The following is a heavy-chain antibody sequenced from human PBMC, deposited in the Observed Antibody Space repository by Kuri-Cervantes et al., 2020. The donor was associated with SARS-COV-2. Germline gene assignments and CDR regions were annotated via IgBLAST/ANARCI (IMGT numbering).Heavy chain of an antibody. CDR2: ISYDGSNK. D-gene: IGHD4-17*01. Sequence: GGSLRLSCAASGFTFSSYAMHWVRQAPGKGLEWVAVISYDGSNKYYADSVKGRFTISRDNPKNTLYLQMNSLRAEDTALYYCASLTTVTQGGYYYYYMDVWGKGTTVTVSS. J-gene: IGHJ6*03. CDR1: GFTFSSYA. V-gene: IGHV3-30-3*01. CDR3: ASLTTVTQGGYYYYYMDV.